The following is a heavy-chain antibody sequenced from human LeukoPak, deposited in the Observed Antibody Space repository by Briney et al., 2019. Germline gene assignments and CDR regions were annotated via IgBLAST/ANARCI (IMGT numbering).Heavy chain of an antibody. CDR2: IIPIFGTA. V-gene: IGHV1-69*05. D-gene: IGHD2-2*01. CDR3: ASVVPAASDVGWFDP. J-gene: IGHJ5*02. Sequence: SVKVSCTASGGTFSSYAISWVRQAPGQGLEWMGGIIPIFGTANYAQKFQGRVTITTDESTSTAYMELSSLRSEDTAVYYCASVVPAASDVGWFDPWGQGTLVTVSS. CDR1: GGTFSSYA.